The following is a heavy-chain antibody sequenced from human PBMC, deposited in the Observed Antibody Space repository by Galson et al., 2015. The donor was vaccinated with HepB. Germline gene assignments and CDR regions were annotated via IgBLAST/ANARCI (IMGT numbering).Heavy chain of an antibody. CDR1: GFTFSSYA. CDR3: ARTFYGSGRSFWY. V-gene: IGHV3-30*04. J-gene: IGHJ4*02. CDR2: ISYDGSNK. D-gene: IGHD3-10*01. Sequence: SLRLSCAASGFTFSSYAMHWVRQAPGKGLEWVAVISYDGSNKYYADSVKGRFTISRDNSKNTLYLQMNRLRAEDTAVYYCARTFYGSGRSFWYWGQGTLVTVSS.